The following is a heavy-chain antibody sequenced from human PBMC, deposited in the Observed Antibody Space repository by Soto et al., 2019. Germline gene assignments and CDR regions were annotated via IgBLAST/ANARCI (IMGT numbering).Heavy chain of an antibody. J-gene: IGHJ4*02. CDR1: GGSIRNGDYY. CDR2: VYYSGTT. Sequence: QVQLQEWSPGLVKPSQTLSLTCTVSGGSIRNGDYYWGWIRQPPGKGLEWIGYVYYSGTTYSHPSLNRRVSISVDTSENQFSLRLTSVTAADTAVYYCVTVNLVGAAYYFDYWGPGTLVTVSS. V-gene: IGHV4-30-4*01. D-gene: IGHD1-26*01. CDR3: VTVNLVGAAYYFDY.